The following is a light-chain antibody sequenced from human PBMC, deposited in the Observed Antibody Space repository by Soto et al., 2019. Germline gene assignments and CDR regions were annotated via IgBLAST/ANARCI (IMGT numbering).Light chain of an antibody. V-gene: IGKV3-20*01. J-gene: IGKJ1*01. CDR1: QTVSSNY. CDR2: GAS. CDR3: QQYGSSPRT. Sequence: ENVLPQYPGTLSLSPWERATLSCRASQTVSSNYLAGYQQKPGQAPRHLIYGASSRATGIPDRFSGSGSGTDFTLTISRLEPEDFALYYCQQYGSSPRTFGQGPKVEIK.